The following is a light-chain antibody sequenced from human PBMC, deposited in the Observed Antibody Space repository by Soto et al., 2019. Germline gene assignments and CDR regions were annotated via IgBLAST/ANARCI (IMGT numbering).Light chain of an antibody. V-gene: IGLV1-47*01. CDR2: RNN. CDR1: GSNIGSNY. CDR3: AAWDDSLSACYV. Sequence: QSVLTLPPSASATPGQRVTISCSGSGSNIGSNYVYWYQQLPGKAPKLLIYRNNRRPSGVPDRFSGSKSGTSASLAISGLRSEYEADYYCAAWDDSLSACYVFGTGTKVTVL. J-gene: IGLJ1*01.